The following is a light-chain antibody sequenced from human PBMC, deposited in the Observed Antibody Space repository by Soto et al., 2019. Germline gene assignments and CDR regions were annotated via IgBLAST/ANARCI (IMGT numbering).Light chain of an antibody. J-gene: IGKJ5*01. CDR2: GAS. V-gene: IGKV3-15*01. CDR1: QSVSSN. CDR3: QQANSFPPT. Sequence: EIVMTQSPAPLSVSPGERATLSCRASQSVSSNLAWYQQKPGQAPRLLIYGASTRATGIPARFSGSGSGTDFTLTISSLQPEDFATYYCQQANSFPPTFGQGTRREIK.